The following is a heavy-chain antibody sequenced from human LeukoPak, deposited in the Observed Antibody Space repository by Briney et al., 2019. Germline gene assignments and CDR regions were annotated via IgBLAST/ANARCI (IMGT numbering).Heavy chain of an antibody. CDR2: INSDGSSI. CDR1: GFTFSSYW. D-gene: IGHD5-12*01. J-gene: IGHJ4*02. Sequence: GGSLRLSCAASGFTFSSYWMHWVRQAPGKGLVWVSRINSDGSSITYADSVKGRFTISRDNAKNTLFLQMNSPRVEDTAVYYCAREGRVSGYDFDCWGQGTLVTVSS. V-gene: IGHV3-74*03. CDR3: AREGRVSGYDFDC.